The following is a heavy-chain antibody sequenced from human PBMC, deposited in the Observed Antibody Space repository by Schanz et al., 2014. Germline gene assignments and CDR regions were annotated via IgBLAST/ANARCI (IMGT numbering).Heavy chain of an antibody. CDR2: ISGSGGST. Sequence: DVQLLESGGGLVQPGGSLRLSCAASEFTFSTDAMSWVRQAPGKGLEWGSAISGSGGSTYYADSVKGRFTISRDNTKNTLFLHLNMLRADNTAVYYCARDRGSGSQNWYFDLWGRGTLVTVSS. V-gene: IGHV3-23*01. CDR1: EFTFSTDA. J-gene: IGHJ2*01. CDR3: ARDRGSGSQNWYFDL. D-gene: IGHD1-26*01.